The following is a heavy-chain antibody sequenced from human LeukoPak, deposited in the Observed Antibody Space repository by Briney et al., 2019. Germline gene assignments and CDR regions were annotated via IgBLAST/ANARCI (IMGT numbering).Heavy chain of an antibody. V-gene: IGHV4-39*07. CDR2: IYYSGTT. J-gene: IGHJ4*02. D-gene: IGHD3-22*01. CDR3: ARAPLYHYDSSGYLFDY. Sequence: SETLSLTCTVSGGSISSSSYYWGWIRQPPGKGLEWIGSIYYSGTTYYNPSLKSRVTISVDTSKNLFSLKLSSVTAADTAIYFCARAPLYHYDSSGYLFDYWGQGTLVTVSS. CDR1: GGSISSSSYY.